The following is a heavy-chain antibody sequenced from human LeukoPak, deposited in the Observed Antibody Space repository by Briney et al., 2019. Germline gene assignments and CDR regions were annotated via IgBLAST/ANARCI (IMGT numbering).Heavy chain of an antibody. D-gene: IGHD3-22*01. V-gene: IGHV3-33*08. J-gene: IGHJ4*02. Sequence: PGGSLRLSCAASGFTFSSYAMHWVRQAPGKGLEWVAVIWYDGSNKYYADSVKGRFTISRDNSKKTLYLQMNSLRAEDTAVYYCARTGLDSSGYYPDYWGQGTLVTVSS. CDR3: ARTGLDSSGYYPDY. CDR1: GFTFSSYA. CDR2: IWYDGSNK.